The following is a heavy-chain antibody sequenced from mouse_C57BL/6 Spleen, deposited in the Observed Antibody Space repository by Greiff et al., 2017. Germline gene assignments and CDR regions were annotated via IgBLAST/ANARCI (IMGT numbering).Heavy chain of an antibody. CDR2: IYPGNSDT. CDR3: TREGNWDVVY. V-gene: IGHV1-5*01. D-gene: IGHD4-1*01. Sequence: VQLQQSGTVLARPGASVKMSCKTSGYTFTSYWMHWVKQRPGQGLEWIGAIYPGNSDTSYNQRFKGKAKLTAVTSASTAYMELSSLTNEDSAVXYGTREGNWDVVYWGQGTTLTVSS. CDR1: GYTFTSYW. J-gene: IGHJ2*01.